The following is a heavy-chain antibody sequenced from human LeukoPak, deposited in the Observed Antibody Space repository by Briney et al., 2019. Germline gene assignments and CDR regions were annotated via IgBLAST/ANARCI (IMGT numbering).Heavy chain of an antibody. Sequence: GASVKVSCKASGYTFTGYYMHWVRQAPGQGLEWMGWINPNSGGTNYAQKFQGRVTMTRDTSISTAYMELSRLRSDDTAVYYCARASIAVAGRLFDYRGQGTLVTVSS. CDR1: GYTFTGYY. J-gene: IGHJ4*02. CDR3: ARASIAVAGRLFDY. V-gene: IGHV1-2*02. D-gene: IGHD6-19*01. CDR2: INPNSGGT.